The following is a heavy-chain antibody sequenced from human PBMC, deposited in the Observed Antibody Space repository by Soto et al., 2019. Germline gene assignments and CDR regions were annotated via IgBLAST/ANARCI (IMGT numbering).Heavy chain of an antibody. V-gene: IGHV4-34*01. CDR3: ARGTPVFYCSRTSCYTNPSRYFDL. Sequence: QVQLQQWGAGLLKPSETLSLTCAVYGGSFSGYYWSWIRQPPGKGLEWIGEINHSGSTNYNPSLKSRVTISVDTSKNQFSLKLSSVTAADTAVYFCARGTPVFYCSRTSCYTNPSRYFDLWGRGTLVTVSS. CDR2: INHSGST. CDR1: GGSFSGYY. D-gene: IGHD2-2*02. J-gene: IGHJ2*01.